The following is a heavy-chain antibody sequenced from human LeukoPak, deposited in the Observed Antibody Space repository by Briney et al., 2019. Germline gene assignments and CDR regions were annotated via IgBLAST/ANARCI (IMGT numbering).Heavy chain of an antibody. J-gene: IGHJ6*02. CDR1: GLTFSSYS. D-gene: IGHD3-3*01. Sequence: GGSLRLSCAASGLTFSSYSMNWVRQAPGKGLEWVSSISSSSSYIYYADSVKGRFTISRDNAKNSLYLQMNSLRAEDTAVYYCARGGTDDFWSGYYDYYGMDVWGQGTTVTVSS. V-gene: IGHV3-21*01. CDR2: ISSSSSYI. CDR3: ARGGTDDFWSGYYDYYGMDV.